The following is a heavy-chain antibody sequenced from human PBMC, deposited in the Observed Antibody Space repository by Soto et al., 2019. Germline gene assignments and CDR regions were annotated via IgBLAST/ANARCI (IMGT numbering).Heavy chain of an antibody. Sequence: QITVKESGPTLVKPTQTFTLTCTFSGFSLGNIGVGVAWIVQPPGKALEWLALIYWDDDERYRPSLRSRLTITKDTSKNQVVLTMTNVDPVDTATYFCTHKGGRGAGMDVWGQGTTVTVSS. V-gene: IGHV2-5*02. CDR2: IYWDDDE. D-gene: IGHD2-15*01. CDR1: GFSLGNIGVG. J-gene: IGHJ6*02. CDR3: THKGGRGAGMDV.